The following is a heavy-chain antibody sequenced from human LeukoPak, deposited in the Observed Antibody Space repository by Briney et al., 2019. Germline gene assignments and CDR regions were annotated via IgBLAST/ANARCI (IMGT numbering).Heavy chain of an antibody. CDR2: ISSTTTYI. V-gene: IGHV3-21*01. CDR1: GFTFSTYN. J-gene: IGHJ4*02. Sequence: GGSLRLSCAASGFTFSTYNMNWVRQAPGKGLEWVSSISSTTTYIFYADSVKGRFTISRYNAKNSLYLQMNSLRAEDTAVYFCARQGDYWGQGTLVTVSS. CDR3: ARQGDY.